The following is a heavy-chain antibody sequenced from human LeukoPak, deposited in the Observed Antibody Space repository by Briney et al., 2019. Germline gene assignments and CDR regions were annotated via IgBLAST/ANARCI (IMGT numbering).Heavy chain of an antibody. CDR2: INHSGST. CDR1: GGSFSGYY. D-gene: IGHD3-16*01. Sequence: SETLSLTCAVYGGSFSGYYWSWIRQPPGKGLEWIGEINHSGSTNYNPSLKSRVTISVDTSKNQFSLKLSSVTAADTAVYYCARDGAERGDDAFDIWGQGTMVTVSS. V-gene: IGHV4-34*01. J-gene: IGHJ3*02. CDR3: ARDGAERGDDAFDI.